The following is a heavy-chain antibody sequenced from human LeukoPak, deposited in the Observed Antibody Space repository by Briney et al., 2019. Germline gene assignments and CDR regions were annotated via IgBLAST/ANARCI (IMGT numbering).Heavy chain of an antibody. CDR3: ASLPYYYGSAEYPDY. CDR1: GYSFTSYW. J-gene: IGHJ4*02. D-gene: IGHD3-10*01. CDR2: IYPGDSDT. Sequence: GESLKISCKGSGYSFTSYWIGWVRQMPGKGLEWMGIIYPGDSDTRYSPSFQGQVTISADKSISTAYLQWSSLKASDTAMYYCASLPYYYGSAEYPDYWGQGTLVTVSS. V-gene: IGHV5-51*01.